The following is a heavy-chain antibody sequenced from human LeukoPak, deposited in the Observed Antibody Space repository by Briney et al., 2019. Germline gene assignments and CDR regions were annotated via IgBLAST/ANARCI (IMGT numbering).Heavy chain of an antibody. V-gene: IGHV4-30-2*01. D-gene: IGHD6-13*01. Sequence: SETLSLTCTVSGGSISSGGYYWSWIRQPPGKGLEWIGYIYHSGSTYYNPSLKSRVTISVDRSKNQFSLKLSSVTAADTAVYYCARWGEAAARFDYWGQGTLVTVSS. J-gene: IGHJ4*02. CDR1: GGSISSGGYY. CDR2: IYHSGST. CDR3: ARWGEAAARFDY.